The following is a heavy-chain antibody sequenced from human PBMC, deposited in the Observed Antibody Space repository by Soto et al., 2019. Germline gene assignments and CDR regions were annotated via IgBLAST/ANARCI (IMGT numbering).Heavy chain of an antibody. D-gene: IGHD2-15*01. J-gene: IGHJ4*02. Sequence: SETLSLTCTVSGGSLSRGGYYWSWIRQHSGKGLEWIGHIYYSGSTYYNPSLKSRVTISVDTSKNQFSLKLSSVTAADTAVYYCARGSGGSCPRYWGQGTLVTVSS. CDR3: ARGSGGSCPRY. CDR1: GGSLSRGGYY. V-gene: IGHV4-31*03. CDR2: IYYSGST.